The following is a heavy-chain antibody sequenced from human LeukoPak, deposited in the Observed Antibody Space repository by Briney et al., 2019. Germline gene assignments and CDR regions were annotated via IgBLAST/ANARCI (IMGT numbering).Heavy chain of an antibody. CDR1: GFTFSSYG. CDR3: AKVACSGGSCYPDEAFDI. Sequence: GGSLRLSCAASGFTFSSYGKHWVRQAPGKGLEWVAVISYDGSNKYYADSVKGRFTISRDNSKNTLYLQMNSLRAEDTAVYYCAKVACSGGSCYPDEAFDIWGQGTMVTVSS. V-gene: IGHV3-30*18. CDR2: ISYDGSNK. J-gene: IGHJ3*02. D-gene: IGHD2-15*01.